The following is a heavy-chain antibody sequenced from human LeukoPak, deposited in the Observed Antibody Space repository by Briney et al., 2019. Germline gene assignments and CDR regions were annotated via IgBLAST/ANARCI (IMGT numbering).Heavy chain of an antibody. J-gene: IGHJ4*02. CDR3: ARGGSSWYSVY. Sequence: ASVKVSCKASGGTFSSYAISWVRQAPGQGLEWMGRIIPILGIANYAQKFQGRVTMTRNTSISTAYMELSSLRSEDTAVYYCARGGSSWYSVYWGQGTLVTVSS. CDR2: IIPILGIA. V-gene: IGHV1-69*04. CDR1: GGTFSSYA. D-gene: IGHD6-13*01.